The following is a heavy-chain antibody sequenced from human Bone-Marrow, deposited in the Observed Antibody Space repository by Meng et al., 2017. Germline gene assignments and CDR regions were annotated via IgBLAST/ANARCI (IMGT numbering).Heavy chain of an antibody. D-gene: IGHD5-18*01. CDR3: ARTRGYSYGYYGY. J-gene: IGHJ4*02. Sequence: QVQLQQWGAGLLKPSETLSLTCAVYGGSFSGYYWSWIRQPPGKGLEWIGEINHSGSTIYNPSLKSRVTISVDTSKNQFSLKLSSVTAADTAVYYCARTRGYSYGYYGYWGQGTLVTVSS. CDR1: GGSFSGYY. CDR2: INHSGST. V-gene: IGHV4-34*01.